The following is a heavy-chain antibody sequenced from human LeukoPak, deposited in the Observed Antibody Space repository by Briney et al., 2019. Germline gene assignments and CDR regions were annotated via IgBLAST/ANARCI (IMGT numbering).Heavy chain of an antibody. D-gene: IGHD6-13*01. CDR2: IYYSGDT. Sequence: PSETLSLTCTVSGDSIRSGGYYWSWIRRHPGKGLEWIGYIYYSGDTSYNPSLKSRTTISLDTSKNQFSLKVSSVTAADTAVYYCARETYPSSSWFFFGLDVWGQGTTVTVSS. V-gene: IGHV4-31*03. J-gene: IGHJ6*02. CDR3: ARETYPSSSWFFFGLDV. CDR1: GDSIRSGGYY.